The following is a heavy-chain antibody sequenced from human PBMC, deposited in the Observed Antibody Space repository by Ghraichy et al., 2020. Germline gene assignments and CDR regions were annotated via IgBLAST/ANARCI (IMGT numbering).Heavy chain of an antibody. D-gene: IGHD4-17*01. J-gene: IGHJ5*02. CDR2: IWYDGSNK. CDR3: ARDNGDYVGWFDP. Sequence: GGSLRLSCAASGFTFSSYGMHWVRQAPGKGLEWVAVIWYDGSNKYYADSVKGRFTISRDNSKNTLYLQMNSLRAEDTAVYYCARDNGDYVGWFDPWGQGTLVTVSS. V-gene: IGHV3-33*01. CDR1: GFTFSSYG.